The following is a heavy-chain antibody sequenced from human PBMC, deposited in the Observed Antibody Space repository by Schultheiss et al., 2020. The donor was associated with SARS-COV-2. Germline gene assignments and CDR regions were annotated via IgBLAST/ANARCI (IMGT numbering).Heavy chain of an antibody. J-gene: IGHJ6*02. CDR3: ARDSGAGYDFWSGYYTYYYYGMDV. D-gene: IGHD3-3*01. CDR2: IYSGGST. Sequence: GESLKISCAASGFTFSSYAMHWVRQAPGKGLEWVAVIYSGGSTYYADSVKGRFTISRDNSKNTLYLQTNSLRAEDTAVYYCARDSGAGYDFWSGYYTYYYYGMDVWGQGTTVTVSS. CDR1: GFTFSSYA. V-gene: IGHV3-30*04.